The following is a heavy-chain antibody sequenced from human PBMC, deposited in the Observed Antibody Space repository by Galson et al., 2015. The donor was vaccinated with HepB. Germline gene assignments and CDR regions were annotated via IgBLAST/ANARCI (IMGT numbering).Heavy chain of an antibody. CDR2: IKPDGSST. Sequence: SLRLSCAASGFTFRSHWMHWVRQAPGKGLVWVSRIKPDGSSTTYADSVKGRFTISRDNAKSTLYLQLNSLRAEDTAVYYCVREDYNDSGWYFDLWGRGTLVTVSS. CDR1: GFTFRSHW. J-gene: IGHJ2*01. CDR3: VREDYNDSGWYFDL. V-gene: IGHV3-74*01. D-gene: IGHD4-11*01.